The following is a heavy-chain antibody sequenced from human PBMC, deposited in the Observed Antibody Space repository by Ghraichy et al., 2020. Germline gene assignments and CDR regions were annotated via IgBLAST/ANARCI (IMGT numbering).Heavy chain of an antibody. J-gene: IGHJ5*02. Sequence: SETLSLTCTVSGGSVSSTSSYWGWIRQPLGKGLEWIGYIFYSGSTSYNPSLKSRVTILVDTSKNQFSLRVNSVTAADTAVYYCARYNYDSGSPRRWFDPWGQGTLVTVSS. V-gene: IGHV4-61*01. CDR2: IFYSGST. CDR3: ARYNYDSGSPRRWFDP. CDR1: GGSVSSTSSY. D-gene: IGHD3-10*01.